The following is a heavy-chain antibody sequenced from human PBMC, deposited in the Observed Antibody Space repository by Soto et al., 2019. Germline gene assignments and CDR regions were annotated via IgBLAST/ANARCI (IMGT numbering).Heavy chain of an antibody. J-gene: IGHJ4*02. CDR2: ISSSSSYI. CDR3: ASGLYYGYIWGSYRSGPADY. Sequence: GGSLRLSCASSGFTFSSYSMNWVRQAPGKGLEWVSSISSSSSYIYYADSVKGRFTISRDNAKNSLYLQMNSLRAEDTAVYYCASGLYYGYIWGSYRSGPADYWGQGTLVTVSS. V-gene: IGHV3-21*01. D-gene: IGHD3-16*02. CDR1: GFTFSSYS.